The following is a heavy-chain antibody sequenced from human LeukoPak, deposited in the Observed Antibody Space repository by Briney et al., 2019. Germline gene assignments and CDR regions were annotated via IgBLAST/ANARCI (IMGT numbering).Heavy chain of an antibody. CDR3: AREKYGDYVSDY. J-gene: IGHJ4*02. D-gene: IGHD4-17*01. V-gene: IGHV3-48*01. CDR1: GFTFSTYA. CDR2: ISSSTDTI. Sequence: GGSLRLSCAASGFTFSTYAMKWVRQAPGKGLEWISYISSSTDTIYYADSLKGRFTISRDNAKNSLYLQMNSLRAEDTAVYYCAREKYGDYVSDYWGQGTLVTVSS.